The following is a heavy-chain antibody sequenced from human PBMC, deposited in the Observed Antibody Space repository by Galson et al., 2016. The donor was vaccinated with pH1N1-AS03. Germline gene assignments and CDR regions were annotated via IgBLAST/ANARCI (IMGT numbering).Heavy chain of an antibody. CDR3: ARMEKRWGDAYDI. CDR1: DDTFNSHG. D-gene: IGHD1-1*01. CDR2: ISANNGDT. Sequence: SCKASDDTFNSHGISWVRQAPGQGLEWMGWISANNGDTNYAQKFQGRVTMTTDTSTSTTYTELRSLRSDDTAVYYCARMEKRWGDAYDIWGQGITVTVSS. V-gene: IGHV1-18*01. J-gene: IGHJ3*02.